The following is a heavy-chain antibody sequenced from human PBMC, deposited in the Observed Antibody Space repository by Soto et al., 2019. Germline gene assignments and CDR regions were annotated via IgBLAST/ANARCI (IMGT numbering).Heavy chain of an antibody. CDR1: GFTFSSYA. V-gene: IGHV3-23*01. CDR3: ARKRGWAVSTSFDY. CDR2: ISGSGGST. Sequence: GGSLRLSCAASGFTFSSYAMSWVRQAPGKGLEWVSAISGSGGSTYYADSVKGRFTISRDNSKNTLYLQMNSLRAEDTAVYYCARKRGWAVSTSFDYWGQGTLVTVSS. J-gene: IGHJ4*02. D-gene: IGHD1-26*01.